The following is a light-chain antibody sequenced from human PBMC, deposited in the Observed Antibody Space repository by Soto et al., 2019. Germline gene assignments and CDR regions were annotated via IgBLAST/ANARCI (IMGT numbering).Light chain of an antibody. CDR2: DVS. CDR3: QQYGSSPWT. J-gene: IGKJ1*01. CDR1: QNIGTW. V-gene: IGKV1-5*01. Sequence: DFQMTQSPSTLSASVGDRVTITCRASQNIGTWLAWYQQKPGGAPRLLIYDVSNLESGVPSRFSGSGSGPEFTLTITSLQPEDFGIYYCQQYGSSPWTFGQGTKVDIK.